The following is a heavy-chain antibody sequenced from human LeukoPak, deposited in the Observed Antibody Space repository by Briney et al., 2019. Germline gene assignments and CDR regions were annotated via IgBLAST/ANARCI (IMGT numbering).Heavy chain of an antibody. CDR1: GYTLTELS. D-gene: IGHD3-10*01. CDR3: AASRPPHPHLPQYYYGSHFDY. J-gene: IGHJ4*02. V-gene: IGHV1-24*01. CDR2: FDPEDGET. Sequence: GASVKVSCKVSGYTLTELSMHWVRQAPGKGLEWMGGFDPEDGETIYAQKFQGRVTMTEDTSTDTAYMELSSLRSEDTAVYYCAASRPPHPHLPQYYYGSHFDYWGQGTLVTVSS.